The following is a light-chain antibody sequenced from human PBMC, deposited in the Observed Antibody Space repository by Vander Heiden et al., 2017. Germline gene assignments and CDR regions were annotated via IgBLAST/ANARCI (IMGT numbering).Light chain of an antibody. J-gene: IGKJ3*01. CDR1: QDISYF. CDR2: AAS. CDR3: QQYNSYPFT. Sequence: DIQMTQSPSPLSASVGDRVTITCRASQDISYFLGWFQQKPGKAPRSLIFAASRLQSGVPSKFSGSGSGTDFTLTISSLQPEDFATYYCQQYNSYPFTFGHGTKVDIK. V-gene: IGKV1-16*02.